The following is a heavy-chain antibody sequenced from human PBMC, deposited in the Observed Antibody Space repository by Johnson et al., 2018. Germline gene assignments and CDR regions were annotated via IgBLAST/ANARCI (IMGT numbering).Heavy chain of an antibody. CDR2: ISYDGSNK. CDR3: ARDPYFDTGYYYYYMDV. J-gene: IGHJ6*03. CDR1: GFTFSSYA. V-gene: IGHV3-30-3*01. D-gene: IGHD3-9*01. Sequence: QVQLLESGEGLVQPGGSLRLSCAASGFTFSSYAMHWVRQAPGKGLEWVAVISYDGSNKYFTDSVKGRFTISRDNSKNTLYLQMNSLRAEDTAVYYCARDPYFDTGYYYYYMDVWGKGTTVTVSS.